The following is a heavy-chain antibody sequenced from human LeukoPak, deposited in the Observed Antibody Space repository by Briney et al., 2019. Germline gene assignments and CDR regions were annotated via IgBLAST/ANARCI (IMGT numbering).Heavy chain of an antibody. CDR2: IYYSGST. CDR3: ASSPLLLWFGDPPEAFDI. V-gene: IGHV4-39*07. J-gene: IGHJ3*02. Sequence: SETLSLTCTVSGGSISSSSYYWGWIRQPPGKGLEWIGSIYYSGSTYYNPSLKSRVTISVDTSKNQFSLKLSSVTAADTAVYYCASSPLLLWFGDPPEAFDIWGQGTMVTVSS. D-gene: IGHD3-10*01. CDR1: GGSISSSSYY.